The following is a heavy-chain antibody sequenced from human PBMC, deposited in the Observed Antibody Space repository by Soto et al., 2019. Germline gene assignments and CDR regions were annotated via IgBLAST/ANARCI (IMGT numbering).Heavy chain of an antibody. Sequence: QVQLQESGPGLVKPSGTLSLTCAVSGGSISSNEWWSWVRQPPGKGLESIGEIYDSVTTNYNPSLKSRVTISIDKSKTQFSLKLTSLTAADTAVYYCARAVPFCLGPWGQGTLVTVSS. CDR1: GGSISSNEW. CDR2: IYDSVTT. J-gene: IGHJ5*02. D-gene: IGHD3-16*01. V-gene: IGHV4-4*02. CDR3: ARAVPFCLGP.